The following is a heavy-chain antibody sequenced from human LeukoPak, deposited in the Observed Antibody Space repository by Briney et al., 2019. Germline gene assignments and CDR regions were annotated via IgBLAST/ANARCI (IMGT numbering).Heavy chain of an antibody. Sequence: SETLSLTCTVSGGSISSYYWSWIRQPAGKGLEWIGRIYTSGSTNYNPSLKSRVTMSVDTSKNQFSLKLSSVTAADTAVYYCARDNSYSSSWLVPRGYYVFDIWGQGTMVTVSS. CDR3: ARDNSYSSSWLVPRGYYVFDI. J-gene: IGHJ3*02. D-gene: IGHD6-13*01. CDR2: IYTSGST. V-gene: IGHV4-4*07. CDR1: GGSISSYY.